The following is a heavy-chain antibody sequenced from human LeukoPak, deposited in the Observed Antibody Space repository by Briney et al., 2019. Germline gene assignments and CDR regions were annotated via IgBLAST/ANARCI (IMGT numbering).Heavy chain of an antibody. Sequence: KSSETLSLTCAVYGGSFSGYYWSWIRQPPGKGLEWIGEINHSGSTNYNPSLKSRVTISVDTSKNQFSLKLSSVTAADTAVYYCARERNRDELLIVYYFDYWGQGTLVTVSS. D-gene: IGHD2-15*01. CDR3: ARERNRDELLIVYYFDY. J-gene: IGHJ4*02. CDR1: GGSFSGYY. CDR2: INHSGST. V-gene: IGHV4-34*01.